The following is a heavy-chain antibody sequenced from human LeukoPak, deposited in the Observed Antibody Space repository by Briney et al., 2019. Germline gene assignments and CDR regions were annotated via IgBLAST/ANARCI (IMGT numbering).Heavy chain of an antibody. Sequence: GGSLRLSCAASGFTFSSYSINWVRQAPGKGLEWVSYISSSSTTIYYADSVKGRFTISRDNSKNTLYLQMNSLRAEDTAVYYCARDDIAAAGMSYWGQGTLVTVSS. V-gene: IGHV3-48*01. J-gene: IGHJ4*02. CDR1: GFTFSSYS. D-gene: IGHD6-13*01. CDR2: ISSSSTTI. CDR3: ARDDIAAAGMSY.